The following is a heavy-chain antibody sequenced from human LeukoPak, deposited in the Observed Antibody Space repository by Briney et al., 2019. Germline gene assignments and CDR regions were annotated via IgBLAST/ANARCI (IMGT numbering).Heavy chain of an antibody. J-gene: IGHJ4*02. CDR3: AKDIGVAVVTSPDY. CDR1: GFTFDDYA. V-gene: IGHV3-9*01. CDR2: ISWNSGSI. D-gene: IGHD3-22*01. Sequence: GRSLRLSCAASGFTFDDYAMHWVRQAPGKGLEWVSGISWNSGSIGYADSVKGRFTISRDNAKNSLYLQMNSLRAEDTALYYCAKDIGVAVVTSPDYWGQGTLVTVSS.